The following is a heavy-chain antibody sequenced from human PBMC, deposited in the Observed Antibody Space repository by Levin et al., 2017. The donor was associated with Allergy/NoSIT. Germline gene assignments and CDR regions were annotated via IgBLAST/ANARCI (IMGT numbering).Heavy chain of an antibody. CDR1: GFTFSGYY. CDR3: ARNSEMGIVDY. CDR2: ISGTSGYI. V-gene: IGHV3-21*01. Sequence: GRSLRLSCAASGFTFSGYYMNWVRQAPGKGLQWIASISGTSGYIYYADSVEGRFIISRDNAKNSLYLQMNSLRAADTAVYYCARNSEMGIVDYWGQGTLVTVSS. J-gene: IGHJ4*02. D-gene: IGHD7-27*01.